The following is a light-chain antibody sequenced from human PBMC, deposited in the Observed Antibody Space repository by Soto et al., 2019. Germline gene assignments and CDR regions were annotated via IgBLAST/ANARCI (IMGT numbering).Light chain of an antibody. Sequence: EIVLTQSPGTLSLPPGERATLSCRASHSVSSSYLAWYQQKPGQAPRLLIYGASSRATGIPDRFSGSGSGTDFTLTISRLEPEDFAEYYCQQYGSSPPYTFGQGTKLEIK. CDR2: GAS. V-gene: IGKV3-20*01. CDR3: QQYGSSPPYT. CDR1: HSVSSSY. J-gene: IGKJ2*01.